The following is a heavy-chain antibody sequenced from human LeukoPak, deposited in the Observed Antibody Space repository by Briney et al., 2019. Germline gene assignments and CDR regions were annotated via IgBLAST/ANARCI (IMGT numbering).Heavy chain of an antibody. CDR1: GFTFSTYA. CDR2: ISDSGVRT. V-gene: IGHV3-23*01. Sequence: GGSLRLSCAASGFTFSTYAMSWVRQAPGKGLEWVSGISDSGVRTHYADSVKGRFTISRDNSKNTLYLQMNSLRAEDTAVYHCASGSYYEDYFDYWGQGNLVTVSS. CDR3: ASGSYYEDYFDY. J-gene: IGHJ4*02. D-gene: IGHD1-26*01.